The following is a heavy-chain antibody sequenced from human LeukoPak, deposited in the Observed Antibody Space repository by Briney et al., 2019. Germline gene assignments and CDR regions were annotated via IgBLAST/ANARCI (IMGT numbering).Heavy chain of an antibody. Sequence: SETLSLTCTVSGGSISSYYWSWIRQPPGKGLEWIGYIYYSGSINYNPSLKSRVTISVDTSKNQFSLKLSSVTAADTAVYYCARKVYGDAFDIWGQGTMVTVSS. J-gene: IGHJ3*02. CDR2: IYYSGSI. CDR3: ARKVYGDAFDI. V-gene: IGHV4-59*01. D-gene: IGHD6-6*01. CDR1: GGSISSYY.